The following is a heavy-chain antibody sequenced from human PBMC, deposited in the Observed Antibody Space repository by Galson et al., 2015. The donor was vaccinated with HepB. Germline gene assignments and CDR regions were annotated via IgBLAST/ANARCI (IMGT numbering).Heavy chain of an antibody. V-gene: IGHV5-51*01. CDR1: GYSFTSYW. D-gene: IGHD3-22*01. CDR2: IYPGDSDT. CDR3: ARQKGGGYYYDSTGGDGSTTYDY. J-gene: IGHJ4*02. Sequence: QSGAEVKKPGESLKISCKGSGYSFTSYWIGWVRQMPGKGLEWMGIIYPGDSDTRYSPSFQGQVTISADKSISTAYLQWSSLKASDTAMYYCARQKGGGYYYDSTGGDGSTTYDYWGQGTLVTVSS.